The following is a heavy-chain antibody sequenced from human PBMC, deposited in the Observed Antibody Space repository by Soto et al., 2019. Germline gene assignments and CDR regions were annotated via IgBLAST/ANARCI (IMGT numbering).Heavy chain of an antibody. Sequence: GSLRLSCAASGFTFNSHAMSWVRRAPGKGLEWVSAVDASGSYTYYADSVKGRFTISRDNSKNMLFLQMNSLGAEDTALYYCARHSGTTQAGRNFDSWGQGILVTVSS. V-gene: IGHV3-23*01. J-gene: IGHJ4*02. CDR2: VDASGSYT. D-gene: IGHD5-12*01. CDR3: ARHSGTTQAGRNFDS. CDR1: GFTFNSHA.